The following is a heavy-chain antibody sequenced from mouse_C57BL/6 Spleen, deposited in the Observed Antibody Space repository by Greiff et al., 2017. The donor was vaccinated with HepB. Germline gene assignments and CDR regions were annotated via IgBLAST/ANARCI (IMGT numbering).Heavy chain of an antibody. CDR2: IYPSDSET. CDR1: GYTFTSYW. J-gene: IGHJ3*01. CDR3: ARRWDRGPAWFAY. Sequence: QVQLQQPGAELVRPGSSVKLSCKASGYTFTSYWMDWVKQRPGQGLEWIGNIYPSDSETHYNQKFKDKATLTVDKSSSTAYMQLSSLTSEDSAVYYCARRWDRGPAWFAYWGQGTLVTVSA. D-gene: IGHD3-3*01. V-gene: IGHV1-61*01.